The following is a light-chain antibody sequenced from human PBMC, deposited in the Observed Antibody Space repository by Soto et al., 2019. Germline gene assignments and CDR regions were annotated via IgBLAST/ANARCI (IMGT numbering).Light chain of an antibody. CDR3: QQRSNWPWT. Sequence: EIVLTQSPATLSLSPGERATLSCRASQGVSSYLAWYQRKPGQAPRLLIYDASNRATGIPARFSGSGPGTDFTLTISSLEPEDFAVYYCQQRSNWPWTFGQGTKVEIK. CDR2: DAS. J-gene: IGKJ1*01. V-gene: IGKV3D-11*01. CDR1: QGVSSY.